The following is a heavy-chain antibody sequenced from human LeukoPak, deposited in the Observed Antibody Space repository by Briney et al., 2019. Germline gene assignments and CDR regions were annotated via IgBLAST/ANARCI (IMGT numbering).Heavy chain of an antibody. CDR2: IYYSGST. CDR3: ARRYSSGSLDY. V-gene: IGHV4-59*08. CDR1: GGSISSYY. J-gene: IGHJ4*02. D-gene: IGHD6-19*01. Sequence: SETLSLTCTVSGGSISSYYWSWIRQPPGKGLEWIGYIYYSGSTNYNPSLKSRVTISVDTSKNQFSLKLSSVTAADAAVYYCARRYSSGSLDYWGQGTLVTVSS.